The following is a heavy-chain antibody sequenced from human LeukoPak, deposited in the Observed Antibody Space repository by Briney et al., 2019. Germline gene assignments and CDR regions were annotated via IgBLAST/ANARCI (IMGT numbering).Heavy chain of an antibody. D-gene: IGHD5-24*01. CDR1: GGTFSSYA. CDR2: IIPIFGTA. V-gene: IGHV1-69*13. CDR3: ARVNPDGYKTAFDY. J-gene: IGHJ4*02. Sequence: SVKVSCKASGGTFSSYAISWVRQAPGQGLEWMGGIIPIFGTANYAQKFQGRVTITADESTSTAYMELSSLRSEDTAVYYCARVNPDGYKTAFDYWGQGTLVTVSS.